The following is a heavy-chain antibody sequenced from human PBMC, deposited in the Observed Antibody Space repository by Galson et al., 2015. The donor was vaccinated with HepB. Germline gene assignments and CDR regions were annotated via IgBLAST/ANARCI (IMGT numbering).Heavy chain of an antibody. D-gene: IGHD3-9*01. CDR2: IYYSGST. CDR1: GGSISSYY. Sequence: SETLSLTCTVSGGSISSYYWSWIRQPPGKGLEWIGYIYYSGSTNYNPSLKSRVTISVDTSKNQFSLKLSSVTAADTAVYYCARASLTGFDYWGQGTLVTVSS. V-gene: IGHV4-59*01. CDR3: ARASLTGFDY. J-gene: IGHJ4*02.